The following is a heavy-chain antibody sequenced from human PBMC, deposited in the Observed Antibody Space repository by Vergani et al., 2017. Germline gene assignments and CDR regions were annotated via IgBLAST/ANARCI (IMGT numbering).Heavy chain of an antibody. CDR2: INPSGGHT. J-gene: IGHJ4*02. CDR3: ARGDYGILTVYRY. Sequence: HVQVVQSGAEVKKSGASVKVSCKTSGYTFSHYYMHWVRQAPGQGLEWMGIINPSGGHTNYAQKFQGRVTMTRDTSTSTVYMELSSLRSEDTAIYYCARGDYGILTVYRYWGQGTLVTVSA. CDR1: GYTFSHYY. D-gene: IGHD3-9*01. V-gene: IGHV1-46*03.